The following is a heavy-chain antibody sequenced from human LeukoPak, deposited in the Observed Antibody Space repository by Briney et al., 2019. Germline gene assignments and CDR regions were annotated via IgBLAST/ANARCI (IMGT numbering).Heavy chain of an antibody. CDR1: GGSFSGYY. V-gene: IGHV4-34*01. Sequence: PSETLSLTCAVYGGSFSGYYWSWIRQPPGKGLEWIGEINHSGSTNYNPSLKSRVTISVDTSKNQFSLKLSSVTAADTAVYYRARYSNYGVHYYYGMDVWGQGTTVTVSS. J-gene: IGHJ6*02. CDR3: ARYSNYGVHYYYGMDV. CDR2: INHSGST. D-gene: IGHD4-11*01.